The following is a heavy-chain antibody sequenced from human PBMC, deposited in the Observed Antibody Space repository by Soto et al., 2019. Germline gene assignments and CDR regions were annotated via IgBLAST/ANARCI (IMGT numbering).Heavy chain of an antibody. CDR3: ARAFFYQGSDSRGYSFDAFDF. V-gene: IGHV1-18*01. J-gene: IGHJ3*01. CDR2: ISAHTGSS. CDR1: GYTFTSSG. Sequence: QVQLVQSGAEVKKPGASVKVSCKASGYTFTSSGMSWVRQAPGQGLEWMGWISAHTGSSEYAQRFQGRVTRTTDTSTSTTSMELRGLRSDDTAVYYCARAFFYQGSDSRGYSFDAFDFWGPGTLVTVSS. D-gene: IGHD3-22*01.